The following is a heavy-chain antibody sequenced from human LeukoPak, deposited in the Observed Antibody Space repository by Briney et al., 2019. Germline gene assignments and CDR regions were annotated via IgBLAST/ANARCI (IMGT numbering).Heavy chain of an antibody. V-gene: IGHV4-39*01. J-gene: IGHJ6*02. CDR2: IYFSGTT. CDR3: ARQNLNYYYGMDV. CDR1: GGSISSSTYY. Sequence: PSETLSLTCTVSGGSISSSTYYWGWIRQPPGNGLEWIGSIYFSGTTYYSPSLKSRVTISVDTSKNQFSLKLSSLTAADTAVYYCARQNLNYYYGMDVWGQGTTVTVSS.